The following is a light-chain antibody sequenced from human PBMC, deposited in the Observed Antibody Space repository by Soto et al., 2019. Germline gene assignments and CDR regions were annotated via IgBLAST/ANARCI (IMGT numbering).Light chain of an antibody. J-gene: IGLJ3*02. CDR3: CSYAGSSTWV. CDR1: SSDDGSYNL. V-gene: IGLV2-23*01. CDR2: EGN. Sequence: QSVLTQPDSVSGYPGQSITISCTGTSSDDGSYNLVSWYQQHPGKAPKLMIYEGNKRPSGVSNRFSGSKSGNTASLTISGLQAEDEADYFCCSYAGSSTWVFGGGTKLTVL.